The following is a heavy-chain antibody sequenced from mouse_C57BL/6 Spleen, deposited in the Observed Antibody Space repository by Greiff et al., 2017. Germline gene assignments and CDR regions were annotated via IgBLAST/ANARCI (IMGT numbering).Heavy chain of an antibody. V-gene: IGHV1-52*01. CDR2: IDPSDSET. Sequence: QVQLQQPGAELVRPGSSVKLSCKASGYTFTSYWMHWVKQRPIQGLEWIGNIDPSDSETHYNQQFKDKATLTVDKSSSTAYMQLSSLISEDSAVYYWARWGLRRSWFAYWGQGTLVTVSA. CDR3: ARWGLRRSWFAY. J-gene: IGHJ3*01. D-gene: IGHD2-4*01. CDR1: GYTFTSYW.